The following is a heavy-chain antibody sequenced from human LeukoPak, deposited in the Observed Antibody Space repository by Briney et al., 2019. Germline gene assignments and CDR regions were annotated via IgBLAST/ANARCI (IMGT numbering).Heavy chain of an antibody. D-gene: IGHD2-8*02. CDR2: IFPSGGEI. CDR3: ATYRQVLLPFES. V-gene: IGHV3-23*01. J-gene: IGHJ4*02. Sequence: GGSLRLSCAASGFTSSTFAMIWVRQPPGKGLEWVSSIFPSGGEINYADSVRGRFTISRGNSKSTLSLQMNSLRAEDTAIYYCATYRQVLLPFESWGQGTLVTVSS. CDR1: GFTSSTFA.